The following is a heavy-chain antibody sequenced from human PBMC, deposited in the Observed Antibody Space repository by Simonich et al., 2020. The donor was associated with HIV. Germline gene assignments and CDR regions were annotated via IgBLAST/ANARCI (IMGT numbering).Heavy chain of an antibody. CDR2: ISSSGSTI. J-gene: IGHJ3*02. CDR3: ARGGLNWNYDAFDI. CDR1: GFTFSSYE. V-gene: IGHV3-48*03. D-gene: IGHD1-7*01. Sequence: EVQLVESGGGLVQPGGSLRLSCAASGFTFSSYEMNWVRQAPGEGLEWVSYISSSGSTIYYADSVKGRFTISRDNAKNSLYLQMNSLRAEDTAVYYCARGGLNWNYDAFDIWGQGTMVTVSS.